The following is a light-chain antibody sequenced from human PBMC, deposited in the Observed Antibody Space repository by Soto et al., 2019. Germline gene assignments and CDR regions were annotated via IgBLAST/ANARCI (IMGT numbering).Light chain of an antibody. CDR1: QSVRGS. CDR2: DVS. Sequence: DIQMTQSPSTLSASVGDRVTITCRANQSVRGSLAWYQQQPGKAPKLLIYDVSNLESGVPSRFSAFGSGTEFTLSISSLQPDDFGTYYCQQFYMGWTFGQGTRVDLK. V-gene: IGKV1-5*01. J-gene: IGKJ1*01. CDR3: QQFYMGWT.